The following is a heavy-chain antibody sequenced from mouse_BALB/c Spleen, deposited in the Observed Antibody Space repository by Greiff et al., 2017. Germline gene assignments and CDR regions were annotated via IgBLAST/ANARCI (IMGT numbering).Heavy chain of an antibody. CDR2: ISSGGGST. V-gene: IGHV5-12-1*01. CDR3: ARLNRYECAMDY. CDR1: GFAFSSYD. J-gene: IGHJ4*01. Sequence: EVMLVESGGGLVKPGGSLKLSCAASGFAFSSYDMSWVRQTPEKRLEWVAYISSGGGSTYYPDTVKGRFTISRDNAKNTLYLQMSSLKSEDTAMYYCARLNRYECAMDYWGQGTSVTVSS. D-gene: IGHD2-14*01.